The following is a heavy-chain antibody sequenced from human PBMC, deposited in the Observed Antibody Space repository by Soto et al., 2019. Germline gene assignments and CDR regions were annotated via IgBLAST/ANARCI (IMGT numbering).Heavy chain of an antibody. Sequence: GGSLRLSCAASGFTFSSYAMSWVRQAPGKGLEWVSSISSSSSYIYYADSVNGRFTISRDNAKNSLYLQMNSLRAEDTAVYYCARALRKTLIAAAGALLGYWGQGTLVTVSS. J-gene: IGHJ4*02. CDR2: ISSSSSYI. CDR3: ARALRKTLIAAAGALLGY. D-gene: IGHD6-13*01. CDR1: GFTFSSYA. V-gene: IGHV3-21*01.